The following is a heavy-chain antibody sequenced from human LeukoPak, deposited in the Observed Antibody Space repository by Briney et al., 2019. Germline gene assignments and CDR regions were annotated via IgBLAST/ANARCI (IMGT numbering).Heavy chain of an antibody. CDR3: AKGDFGELFY. V-gene: IGHV3-30*18. Sequence: GGSLRLSCAASGFTFSSYGMHWVRQAPGKGLEWVAVISYDGSNKYYADSVKGRFTISRDNSKNTLHLQMNSLRAEDTAVYYCAKGDFGELFYWGQGTLVTVSS. D-gene: IGHD3-10*01. J-gene: IGHJ4*02. CDR2: ISYDGSNK. CDR1: GFTFSSYG.